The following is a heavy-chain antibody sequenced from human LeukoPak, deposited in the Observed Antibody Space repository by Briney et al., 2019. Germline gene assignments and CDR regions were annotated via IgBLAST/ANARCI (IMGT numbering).Heavy chain of an antibody. D-gene: IGHD3-22*01. CDR2: ISSSSSYI. J-gene: IGHJ5*02. CDR1: GFTFSSYS. Sequence: GGSLRLSCAASGFTFSSYSINWVRQAPGQGLEWVSSISSSSSYIYYAGSVKGRFSISRDNAKSSLYLQMNSLRAEDTAVYYCARDLGQYYDTSDNWFDPWGQGTLVTVSS. V-gene: IGHV3-21*01. CDR3: ARDLGQYYDTSDNWFDP.